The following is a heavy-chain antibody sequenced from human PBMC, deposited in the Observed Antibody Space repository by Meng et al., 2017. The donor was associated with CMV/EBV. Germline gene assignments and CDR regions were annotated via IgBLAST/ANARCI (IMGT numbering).Heavy chain of an antibody. CDR1: GYTFTSYG. CDR3: ARDKGRIVAAGTGMEGYYYGMDV. Sequence: ASVKVSCKASGYTFTSYGIIWLRQAPGQGLEWMGWISAYNGNTNYAQKLQGRVTMTTDTSTSTAYMELRSLRSDDTAVYYCARDKGRIVAAGTGMEGYYYGMDVWGQGTTVTVSS. V-gene: IGHV1-18*01. D-gene: IGHD6-13*01. J-gene: IGHJ6*02. CDR2: ISAYNGNT.